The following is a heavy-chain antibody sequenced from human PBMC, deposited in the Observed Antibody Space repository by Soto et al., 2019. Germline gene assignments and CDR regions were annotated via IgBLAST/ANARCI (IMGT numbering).Heavy chain of an antibody. CDR1: GGSISSYY. Sequence: SETLSLTCTVSGGSISSYYWSWIRQPPGKGLEWIGYIYYSGSTNYNPSLKSRVTISVDTSKNQFSLKLSSVTAADTAVYYCAGFDYDSSGYYFDYWGQGTLVTVSS. V-gene: IGHV4-59*01. J-gene: IGHJ4*02. CDR3: AGFDYDSSGYYFDY. D-gene: IGHD3-22*01. CDR2: IYYSGST.